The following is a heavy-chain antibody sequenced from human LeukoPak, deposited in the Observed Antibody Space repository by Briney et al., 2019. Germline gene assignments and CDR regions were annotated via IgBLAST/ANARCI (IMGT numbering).Heavy chain of an antibody. CDR3: ARAVSGYIYGYGY. CDR2: ISGSGGST. J-gene: IGHJ4*02. CDR1: GFTFSSYA. Sequence: PGGSLRLSCAASGFTFSSYAMSWVRQAPGKGLEWVSFISGSGGSTDYADSVKGRFTISRDNAKNSLYLQMNSLRDEDTAVYYCARAVSGYIYGYGYWGQGTLVTVSS. D-gene: IGHD5-18*01. V-gene: IGHV3-23*01.